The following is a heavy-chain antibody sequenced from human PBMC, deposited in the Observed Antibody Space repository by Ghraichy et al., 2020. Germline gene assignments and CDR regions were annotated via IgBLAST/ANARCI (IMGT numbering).Heavy chain of an antibody. D-gene: IGHD3-16*01. CDR3: ARGAGLVPDR. J-gene: IGHJ4*02. CDR1: GFSLANHW. Sequence: GGSLRLSCAASGFSLANHWMNWVRQAPGRGLEWVAIIKQDGSERYYLGSVEGRFTISRDNTKNSLYLQMNDLRAGDTAVYFCARGAGLVPDRWGQGILVSVSS. V-gene: IGHV3-7*03. CDR2: IKQDGSER.